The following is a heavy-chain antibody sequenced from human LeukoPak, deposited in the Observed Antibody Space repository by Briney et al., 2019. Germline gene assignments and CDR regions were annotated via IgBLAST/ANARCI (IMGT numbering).Heavy chain of an antibody. CDR3: ARMVRGPESYYFDY. CDR1: GFTFSSYS. J-gene: IGHJ4*02. Sequence: GGSLRLSCAASGFTFSSYSMNWVRQAPGKGLEWVSSISSSSSYIYYADSVKGRFTISRDNAKNSLYLQMNSLRAEDTAVYYCARMVRGPESYYFDYWAREPWSPSPQ. CDR2: ISSSSSYI. V-gene: IGHV3-21*01. D-gene: IGHD3-10*01.